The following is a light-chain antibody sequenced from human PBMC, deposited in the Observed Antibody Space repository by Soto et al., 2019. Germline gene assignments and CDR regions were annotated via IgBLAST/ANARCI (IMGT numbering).Light chain of an antibody. CDR1: QSVGNN. V-gene: IGKV3-15*01. CDR3: QQYNNWPPIT. J-gene: IGKJ5*01. CDR2: GAS. Sequence: EIVLTQSPVTLSLSPGERATLSCRASQSVGNNYLAWYQQKPGQAPRLLIYGASTRATGIPARFSGSGSGTEFALTISSLQSEDFAVYYCQQYNNWPPITFGQGTRLEIK.